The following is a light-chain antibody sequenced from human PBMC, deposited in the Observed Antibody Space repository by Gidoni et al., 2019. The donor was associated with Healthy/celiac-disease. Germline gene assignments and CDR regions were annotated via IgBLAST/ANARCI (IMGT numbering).Light chain of an antibody. J-gene: IGKJ4*01. CDR3: HQSSSLPLT. CDR2: YAS. CDR1: QSIGSS. Sequence: EIVLPQSPDFQSVTPKEKVTITCRASQSIGSSLQWYQQKTDQSPKLLIRYASQSFSGVTSRFSGSGYGTDFTLTINSLEAEDAATYYCHQSSSLPLTFGGGTKVEIK. V-gene: IGKV6-21*01.